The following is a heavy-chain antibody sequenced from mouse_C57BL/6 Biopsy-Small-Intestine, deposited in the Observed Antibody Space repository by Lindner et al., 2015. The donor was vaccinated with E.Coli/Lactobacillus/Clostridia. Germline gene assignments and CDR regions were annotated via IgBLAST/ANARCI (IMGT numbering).Heavy chain of an antibody. CDR2: IIPIVGIG. CDR3: AREWGRGGYHYDSSGIS. J-gene: IGHJ4*01. Sequence: SVKVSCKASGGTFSSYAISWVRXAPGQGLEWMGRIIPIVGIGDYAQKFQGRVTITADKSTNTAYMELSSLRSEDTAMYYCAREWGRGGYHYDSSGISWGQGTLVTVSS. D-gene: IGHD2-4*01. CDR1: GGTFSSYA. V-gene: IGHV1-81*01.